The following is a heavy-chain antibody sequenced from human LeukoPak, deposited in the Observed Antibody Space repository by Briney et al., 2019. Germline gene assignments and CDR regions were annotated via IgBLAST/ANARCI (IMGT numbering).Heavy chain of an antibody. Sequence: SVKVSCKASGGTFSSYAISWVRQAPGQGLEWMGGIIPIFGTANYAQKCQGRVTTTADESTSAAYMELSSLRSEDTAVYYCARDGQGTKEDGYNQRRFDYWGQGTLVTVSS. J-gene: IGHJ4*02. CDR3: ARDGQGTKEDGYNQRRFDY. CDR2: IIPIFGTA. V-gene: IGHV1-69*01. D-gene: IGHD5-24*01. CDR1: GGTFSSYA.